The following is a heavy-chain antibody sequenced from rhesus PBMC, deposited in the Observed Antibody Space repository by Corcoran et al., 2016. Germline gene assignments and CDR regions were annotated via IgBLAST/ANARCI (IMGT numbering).Heavy chain of an antibody. J-gene: IGHJ5-1*01. CDR3: AKGTVLDV. CDR1: GYSFTSYW. Sequence: EVQLVQSGAEVKRPGESLKISCKTSGYSFTSYWFSWVRQMPGKGLEGRGAIDPSDSHTSYNPAFQGQVTISADKSISTAYLQWSRLKASDTATYYCAKGTVLDVWGPGVLVTVSS. D-gene: IGHD2-21*01. V-gene: IGHV5-20*01. CDR2: IDPSDSHT.